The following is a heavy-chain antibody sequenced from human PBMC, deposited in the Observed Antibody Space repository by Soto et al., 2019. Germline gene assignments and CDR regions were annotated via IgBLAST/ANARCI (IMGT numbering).Heavy chain of an antibody. J-gene: IGHJ5*02. Sequence: QVQLVESGGGVVQPGRSLRLSCAASGFTFSSYGMHWVRQAPGKGLEWVAVIWYDGSNKYYADSVKGRFTISRDNSKNTLYLQMNSLRAEDTAMYYCASEGDYGDYVGWFDPWGQGTLVTVSS. CDR1: GFTFSSYG. CDR2: IWYDGSNK. CDR3: ASEGDYGDYVGWFDP. V-gene: IGHV3-33*01. D-gene: IGHD4-17*01.